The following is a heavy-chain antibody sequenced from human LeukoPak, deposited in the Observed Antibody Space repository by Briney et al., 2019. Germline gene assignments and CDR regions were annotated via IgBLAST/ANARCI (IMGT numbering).Heavy chain of an antibody. V-gene: IGHV3-49*04. CDR3: RTAEVVAAIYYFDY. CDR1: GFTFGDYA. J-gene: IGHJ4*02. D-gene: IGHD2-15*01. Sequence: GGSLRLSCTASGFTFGDYAMSWVRQAPGKGLEWVGFIRSKAYGGTTEYAASVKGRFTISRDDSKSIAYLQMNSLKTEDTAVYYCRTAEVVAAIYYFDYWSQGTLVTVSS. CDR2: IRSKAYGGTT.